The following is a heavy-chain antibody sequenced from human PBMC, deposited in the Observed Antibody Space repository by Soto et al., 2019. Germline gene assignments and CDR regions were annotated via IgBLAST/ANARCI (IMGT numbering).Heavy chain of an antibody. CDR2: ISAYNGNT. J-gene: IGHJ4*02. CDR3: ARDLAAAGPFDY. CDR1: GYTFTSYG. D-gene: IGHD6-13*01. Sequence: QVQLVQSGAEVKKPGASVKVSCKASGYTFTSYGISWVRQAPGQGLEWMGWISAYNGNTNYAQKLQGRVTMTTDTSTNTTYRELRSLRSDDTAVYYCARDLAAAGPFDYWGQGTLVTVTS. V-gene: IGHV1-18*01.